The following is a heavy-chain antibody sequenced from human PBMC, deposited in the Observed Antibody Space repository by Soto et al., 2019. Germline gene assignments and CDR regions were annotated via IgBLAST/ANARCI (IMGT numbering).Heavy chain of an antibody. CDR3: AKDRVGGVPDAFDI. V-gene: IGHV3-23*01. Sequence: PGGSLRLSCAASGFTSTNYVMNWVCQAPGKGLEWVSSISGSGTTTFYADSVKGRFIISRDNSKNTLYLQMNSLRAEDTALYYCAKDRVGGVPDAFDIWGQGTMVTVSS. CDR1: GFTSTNYV. D-gene: IGHD2-8*01. J-gene: IGHJ3*02. CDR2: ISGSGTTT.